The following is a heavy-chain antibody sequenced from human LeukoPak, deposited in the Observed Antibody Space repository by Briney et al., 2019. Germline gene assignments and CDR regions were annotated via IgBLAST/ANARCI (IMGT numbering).Heavy chain of an antibody. D-gene: IGHD1-26*01. CDR3: ARGVGGARLLFSFDY. CDR2: IIPIFGTA. J-gene: IGHJ4*02. CDR1: GGAFSSYA. Sequence: SVKVSCKASGGAFSSYAISWVRQAPGQGLEWMGGIIPIFGTANYAQKFQGRVTITTDESTSTAYMELSSLRSEDTAVYYCARGVGGARLLFSFDYWGQGTLVTVSS. V-gene: IGHV1-69*05.